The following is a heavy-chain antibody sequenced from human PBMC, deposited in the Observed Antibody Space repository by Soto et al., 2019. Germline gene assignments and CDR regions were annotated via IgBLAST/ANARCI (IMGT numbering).Heavy chain of an antibody. D-gene: IGHD2-21*02. CDR2: INPNSGGT. V-gene: IGHV1-2*02. CDR1: GYTFTGYY. CDR3: ARVIAYCGGDCYSLGDY. J-gene: IGHJ4*02. Sequence: QVQLVQSGAEVKKPGASVKVSCKASGYTFTGYYMHWVRQAPGQGLEWMGCINPNSGGTNYAQKFQGRVTMTRDTSISTAYMELSRLRSDDTAVYYCARVIAYCGGDCYSLGDYWGQGTLDTVSS.